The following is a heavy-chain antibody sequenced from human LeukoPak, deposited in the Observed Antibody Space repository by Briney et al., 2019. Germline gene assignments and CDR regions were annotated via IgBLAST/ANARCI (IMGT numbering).Heavy chain of an antibody. CDR1: GDSISDNNW. CDR3: VREPVVRGVQPPYYFDY. Sequence: KPSETLSLTCAVSGDSISDNNWWSWVRQPPGKGLEWIGEIFHSGRTNYNPSLKSRVTISVDKSKNQFSLKLSSVTAADTAVYYCVREPVVRGVQPPYYFDYWGRGILVTVSS. V-gene: IGHV4-4*02. J-gene: IGHJ4*02. D-gene: IGHD3-10*01. CDR2: IFHSGRT.